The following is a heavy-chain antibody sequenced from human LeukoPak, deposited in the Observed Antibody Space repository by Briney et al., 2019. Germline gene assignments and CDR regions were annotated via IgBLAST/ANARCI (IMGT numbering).Heavy chain of an antibody. D-gene: IGHD4-4*01. CDR2: INDSGST. CDR3: ASGHTVTTGSYNWFDP. Sequence: SETLSLTCAVYGGSFSGYYWSGSRQPPGKGLEWRGEINDSGSTNYNPSLKSRVTISVDKCKKKCSLKGSSVTAADTAVYYCASGHTVTTGSYNWFDPWGQGTLVTVSS. J-gene: IGHJ5*02. V-gene: IGHV4-34*01. CDR1: GGSFSGYY.